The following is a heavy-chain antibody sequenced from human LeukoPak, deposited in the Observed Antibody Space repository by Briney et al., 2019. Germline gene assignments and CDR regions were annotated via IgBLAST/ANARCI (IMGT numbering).Heavy chain of an antibody. D-gene: IGHD6-6*01. J-gene: IGHJ6*04. CDR1: GFTFSSYG. V-gene: IGHV3-30*18. CDR2: ISYDGSNK. Sequence: GGSLRLSCAASGFTFSSYGMHWVRQAPGKGLEWVAVISYDGSNKYYADSVKGRFTISRDNSKNTLYLQMNSLRAEDTAVYYCAKDKGSSRVYGMDVWGKGTTVTVSS. CDR3: AKDKGSSRVYGMDV.